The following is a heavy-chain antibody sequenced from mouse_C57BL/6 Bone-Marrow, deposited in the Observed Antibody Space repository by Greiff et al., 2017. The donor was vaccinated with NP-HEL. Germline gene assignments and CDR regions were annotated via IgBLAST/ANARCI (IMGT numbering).Heavy chain of an antibody. CDR3: VPFYYGSGYAMDY. CDR2: IYPRSGNT. Sequence: VQRVESGAELARPGASVKLSCKASGYTFTSYGISWVKQRTGQGLEWIGEIYPRSGNTYYNEKFKGKATLTADKSSSTAYMELRSLTSEDSAVYFCVPFYYGSGYAMDYWGQGTSVTVSS. V-gene: IGHV1-81*01. D-gene: IGHD1-1*01. CDR1: GYTFTSYG. J-gene: IGHJ4*01.